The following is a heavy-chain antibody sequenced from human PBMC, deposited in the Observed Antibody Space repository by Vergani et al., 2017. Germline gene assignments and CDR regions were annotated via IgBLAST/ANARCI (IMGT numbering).Heavy chain of an antibody. CDR1: GYTFTSYY. CDR3: AKVRLERRSWDGSHYFDY. D-gene: IGHD1-1*01. V-gene: IGHV1-46*01. Sequence: QVQLVQSGAEVKKPGASVKVSCKASGYTFTSYYMHWVRQAPGQGLEWMGIINPSGGSTSYAQKFQGRVTMTRDTSTSTVYMELSSLRAEDTAVYYCAKVRLERRSWDGSHYFDYWGQGTLVTVSS. CDR2: INPSGGST. J-gene: IGHJ4*02.